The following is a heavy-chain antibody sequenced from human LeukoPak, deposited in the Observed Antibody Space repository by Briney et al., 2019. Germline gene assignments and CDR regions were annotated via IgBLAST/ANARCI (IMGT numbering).Heavy chain of an antibody. Sequence: GGSLRLSCAASGFTVSSNYMSWVRQAPGKGLEWVSVIYSGGSTYYADSVKGRFTISRDNSKNTLYLQMNSLRAEDTAVYYCARQWLVLGAVARDYWGQGTLITVSS. CDR2: IYSGGST. CDR1: GFTVSSNY. CDR3: ARQWLVLGAVARDY. V-gene: IGHV3-66*04. J-gene: IGHJ4*02. D-gene: IGHD6-19*01.